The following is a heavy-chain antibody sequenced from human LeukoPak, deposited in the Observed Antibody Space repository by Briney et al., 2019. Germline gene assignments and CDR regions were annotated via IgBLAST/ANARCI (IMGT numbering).Heavy chain of an antibody. D-gene: IGHD1-26*01. V-gene: IGHV3-23*01. J-gene: IGHJ4*02. Sequence: GGSLRLSCAASGFTFSSYAMSWVRQAPGKGLEWVSAISGSGGSTYYADSVKGRFTISRDNSKNTLYLQMNSLRAEDTVVYYCAKDPKGVGATPSIDYWGQGTLVTVSS. CDR3: AKDPKGVGATPSIDY. CDR2: ISGSGGST. CDR1: GFTFSSYA.